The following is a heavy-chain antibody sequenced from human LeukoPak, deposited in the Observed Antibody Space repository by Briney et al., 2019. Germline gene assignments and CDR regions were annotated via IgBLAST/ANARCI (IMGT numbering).Heavy chain of an antibody. Sequence: GAPVKVSCKASGYTLRTCGINWVRQATGQGVEWIGWMNPNSGNTGFAHKFQGRVTMTRDTSINTAYMELSSLRSEDTAVYYCTRVLGSISHWGQGTLVTVSS. CDR2: MNPNSGNT. CDR1: GYTLRTCG. J-gene: IGHJ4*02. CDR3: TRVLGSISH. V-gene: IGHV1-8*02. D-gene: IGHD1-1*01.